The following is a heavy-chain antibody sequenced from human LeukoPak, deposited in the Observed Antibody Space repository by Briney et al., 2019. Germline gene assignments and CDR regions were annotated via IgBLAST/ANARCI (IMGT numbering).Heavy chain of an antibody. J-gene: IGHJ6*03. CDR2: IYYSGST. V-gene: IGHV4-39*07. CDR3: ARETGNSGLVPYYYYMDV. CDR1: GGSISSSSYY. D-gene: IGHD4-23*01. Sequence: PSETLSLTCTVSGGSISSSSYYWGWIRQPPGKGLEWIGSIYYSGSTYYNPSLKSRVTISVDTSKNQFSLKLSSVTAADTAVYYCARETGNSGLVPYYYYMDVWGKGTTVTVSS.